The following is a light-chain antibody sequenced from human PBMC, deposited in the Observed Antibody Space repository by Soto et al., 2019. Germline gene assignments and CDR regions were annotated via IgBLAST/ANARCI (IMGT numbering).Light chain of an antibody. V-gene: IGLV2-14*01. CDR3: SSYRSSDTLEV. J-gene: IGLJ1*01. CDR2: AVS. Sequence: SVLTHPSSVSASPGQSISISCTGTSDDIAAYDYVSWYQQHPGKAPKLILYAVSNRPSGVSTRFSGSKSGNTASLTISGVQADDEADYYCSSYRSSDTLEVFGTGTKATVL. CDR1: SDDIAAYDY.